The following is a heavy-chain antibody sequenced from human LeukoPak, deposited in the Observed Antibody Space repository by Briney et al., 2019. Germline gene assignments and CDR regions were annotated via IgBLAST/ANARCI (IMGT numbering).Heavy chain of an antibody. J-gene: IGHJ4*02. CDR2: IYAGNSDT. D-gene: IGHD5-24*01. CDR1: GYTFTTSR. Sequence: AGESLKNSRQGFGYTFTTSRIGWVRQLPRKGLEWMAIIYAGNSDTKYSPSFQGQVSISTDRSISTAYLQWSSLQASDTAIYYCAILNHPDGRVYWGQGTLVTVSS. CDR3: AILNHPDGRVY. V-gene: IGHV5-51*01.